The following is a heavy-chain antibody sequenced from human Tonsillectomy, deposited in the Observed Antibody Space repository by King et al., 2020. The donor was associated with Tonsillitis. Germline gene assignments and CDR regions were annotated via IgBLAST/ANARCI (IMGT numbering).Heavy chain of an antibody. CDR1: GFTFSIYS. V-gene: IGHV3-30*04. J-gene: IGHJ6*02. D-gene: IGHD3-3*01. CDR3: ARDPNLEWSHHHYYYGMDV. CDR2: ISYDGSDK. Sequence: VQLVESGGGVVQPGRSLRLSCAASGFTFSIYSMHWVRQAPGKGLEWVAVISYDGSDKYYADSVKGRFTISRDNSKNTLYLQMNSLRPEDRAVYYCARDPNLEWSHHHYYYGMDVWGQGTTVTVSS.